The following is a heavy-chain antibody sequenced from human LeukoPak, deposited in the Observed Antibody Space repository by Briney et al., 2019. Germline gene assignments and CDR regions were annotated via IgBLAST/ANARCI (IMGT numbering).Heavy chain of an antibody. J-gene: IGHJ5*02. CDR2: ISSSGSTI. D-gene: IGHD5-12*01. V-gene: IGHV3-11*01. Sequence: SYISSSGSTIYYADSVKGRFTISRDNAKNSLYLQMNSLRAEDTAVYYCATVASPNNWFDPWGQGTLVTVSS. CDR3: ATVASPNNWFDP.